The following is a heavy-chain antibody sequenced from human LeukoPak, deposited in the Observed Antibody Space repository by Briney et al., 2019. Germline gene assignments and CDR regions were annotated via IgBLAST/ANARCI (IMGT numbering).Heavy chain of an antibody. CDR3: ARTTVDYYYYGMDV. Sequence: GGSLRLSCAASGFTFSSYSMNWVRQAPGKGLEWVSYISSSSSTIYYADSVKGRFTISRDNAKNSLYLQMNSLRDEDTAVYYCARTTVDYYYYGMDVWGQGTTVTVSS. V-gene: IGHV3-48*02. D-gene: IGHD4-17*01. CDR1: GFTFSSYS. J-gene: IGHJ6*02. CDR2: ISSSSSTI.